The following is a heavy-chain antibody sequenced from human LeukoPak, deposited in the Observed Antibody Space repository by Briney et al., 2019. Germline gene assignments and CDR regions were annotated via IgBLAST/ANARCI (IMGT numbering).Heavy chain of an antibody. D-gene: IGHD2-2*02. CDR2: INHSGST. CDR1: GYSISSGYY. J-gene: IGHJ5*02. V-gene: IGHV4-38-2*01. Sequence: SETLSLTCAVSGYSISSGYYWGWIRQPPGKGLEWIGEINHSGSTNYNPSLKSRVTISVDTSKNQFSLKLSSVTAADTAVYYCARVRRAAPRYFFPAAIGLLGWFDPWGQGTLVTVSS. CDR3: ARVRRAAPRYFFPAAIGLLGWFDP.